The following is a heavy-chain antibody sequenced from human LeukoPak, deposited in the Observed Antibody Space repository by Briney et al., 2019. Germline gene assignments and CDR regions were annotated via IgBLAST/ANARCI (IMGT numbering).Heavy chain of an antibody. CDR1: GFSFSSYW. J-gene: IGHJ4*02. D-gene: IGHD1-26*01. Sequence: GGSLRLSCAASGFSFSSYWMHWVRQAPGKGLVWVARISSDGSSALSADSVKGRFTISRDNSKNTLYLQMNSLRAEDTAVYYCARWGEVGANDYWGQGTLVTVSS. CDR3: ARWGEVGANDY. CDR2: ISSDGSSA. V-gene: IGHV3-74*03.